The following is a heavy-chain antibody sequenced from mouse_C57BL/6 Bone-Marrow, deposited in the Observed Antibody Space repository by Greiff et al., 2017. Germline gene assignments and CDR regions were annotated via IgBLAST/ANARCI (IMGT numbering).Heavy chain of an antibody. CDR1: GFTFSSYG. V-gene: IGHV5-6*01. J-gene: IGHJ2*01. Sequence: EVHLVESGGDLVKPGGSLKLSCAASGFTFSSYGMSWVRQTPDKRLEWVATISSGGSYTYYPDSVKGRITISRDNAKNTLYLRMSSLKSEDTAMYYCARWGYGRREFDYWGQGTTLTVSA. D-gene: IGHD1-1*01. CDR3: ARWGYGRREFDY. CDR2: ISSGGSYT.